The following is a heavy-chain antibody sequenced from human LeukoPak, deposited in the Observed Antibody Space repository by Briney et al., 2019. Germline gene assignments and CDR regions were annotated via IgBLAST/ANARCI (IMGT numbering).Heavy chain of an antibody. CDR2: IVVGSGNT. V-gene: IGHV1-58*01. J-gene: IGHJ4*02. CDR1: GFTFTSSA. CDR3: AAGYSSSWYVGNYFDY. Sequence: GPSVTVSCKASGFTFTSSAVQWVRQARGQRLEWIGWIVVGSGNTNYAQKFQERVTITRDMSTSTAYMELSSLRSEDTAVYYCAAGYSSSWYVGNYFDYWGQGTLVTVSS. D-gene: IGHD6-13*01.